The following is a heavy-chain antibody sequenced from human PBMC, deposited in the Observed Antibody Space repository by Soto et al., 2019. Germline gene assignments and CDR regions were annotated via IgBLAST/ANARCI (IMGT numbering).Heavy chain of an antibody. D-gene: IGHD3-3*01. V-gene: IGHV4-4*07. J-gene: IGHJ6*02. Sequence: PSETLSLTCTVSGGSISSYYWSWIRQPAGKGLEWIGRIYTSGSTNYNPSLKSRVTMSVGTSKNQFSLKLSSVTAADTAVYYCARGDRRITIFGVVIIDYGMDVWGQGTTVTVSS. CDR3: ARGDRRITIFGVVIIDYGMDV. CDR1: GGSISSYY. CDR2: IYTSGST.